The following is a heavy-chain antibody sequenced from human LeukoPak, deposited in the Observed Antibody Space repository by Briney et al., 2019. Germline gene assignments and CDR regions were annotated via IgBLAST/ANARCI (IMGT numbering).Heavy chain of an antibody. Sequence: GESLQISCKGSGYNSTSYWIGWVRQMPGKGLEWMGIIYPGDSDTRYSPSCQGQITISNDKTTSTPYMQWSSLKASDTAMYYCARQYNWNDGSNYYYYDMDVWGKGTTVTVSS. CDR2: IYPGDSDT. D-gene: IGHD1-1*01. CDR3: ARQYNWNDGSNYYYYDMDV. CDR1: GYNSTSYW. V-gene: IGHV5-51*01. J-gene: IGHJ6*03.